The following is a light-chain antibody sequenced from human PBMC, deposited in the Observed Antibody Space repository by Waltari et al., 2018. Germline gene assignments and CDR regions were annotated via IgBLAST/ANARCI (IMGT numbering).Light chain of an antibody. V-gene: IGLV2-23*02. CDR3: GSYAGSGAFWV. Sequence: QSALTQPASVSGSPGQPITIPCTGTSSAVGSYNLVSWYQQHPGNAPKLIIYDVARGPSGVTNRVSGYKSGNTASLAISGLQAEDDAEYYCGSYAGSGAFWVFGGGTKLTVL. CDR2: DVA. CDR1: SSAVGSYNL. J-gene: IGLJ3*02.